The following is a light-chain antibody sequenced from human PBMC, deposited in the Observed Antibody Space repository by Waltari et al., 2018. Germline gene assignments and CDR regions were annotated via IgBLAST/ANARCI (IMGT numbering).Light chain of an antibody. CDR1: QSVSSSY. CDR2: GAS. Sequence: EIVLTQSPGTLSLSPGERATVSCRASQSVSSSYLAWYQQKPGQTPRLLIYGASTRGSGISDRFSGSGSGTDFILTISRLEPEDSAVYFCQQYGNSPLTFGGGTKVEIK. CDR3: QQYGNSPLT. V-gene: IGKV3-20*01. J-gene: IGKJ4*01.